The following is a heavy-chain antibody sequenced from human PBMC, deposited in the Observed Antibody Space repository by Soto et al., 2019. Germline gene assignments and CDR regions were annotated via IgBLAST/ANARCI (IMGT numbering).Heavy chain of an antibody. J-gene: IGHJ4*02. D-gene: IGHD3-9*01. Sequence: QVQLVQSGAEVKKPGDSVKVSCSASGYTFTHFYITWVRQAPGQGLEWMGAISPHNFNTNFAQKFQGRVPRTTDTSTGTAYMELRSLRSDDTAVYYFARDEGGYEILTGYYKAHHFDYWGQGVLVTVSS. CDR2: ISPHNFNT. V-gene: IGHV1-18*01. CDR3: ARDEGGYEILTGYYKAHHFDY. CDR1: GYTFTHFY.